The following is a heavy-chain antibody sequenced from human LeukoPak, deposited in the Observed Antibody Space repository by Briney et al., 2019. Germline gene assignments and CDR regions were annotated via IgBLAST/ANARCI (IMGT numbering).Heavy chain of an antibody. D-gene: IGHD4-23*01. V-gene: IGHV1-8*01. Sequence: SVKVSCKASGYTFTSYAFNWVRQATGQGLEWMGWMNPNSGATGYAQKFQGRVTMTRNTSIGTAYMELSSLTSEDTAVYYCARDYGGNSGWFDPWGQGTLVTVSS. CDR1: GYTFTSYA. CDR3: ARDYGGNSGWFDP. J-gene: IGHJ5*02. CDR2: MNPNSGAT.